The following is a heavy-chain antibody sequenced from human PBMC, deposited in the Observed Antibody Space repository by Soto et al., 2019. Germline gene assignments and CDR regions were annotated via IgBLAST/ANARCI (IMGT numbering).Heavy chain of an antibody. V-gene: IGHV3-33*01. CDR2: IWYDGSNK. J-gene: IGHJ4*02. D-gene: IGHD2-15*01. CDR3: ARDRLGGTFDY. CDR1: GFTFSSYG. Sequence: GSLRLSCAASGFTFSSYGMHWVRQAPGKGLEWVAVIWYDGSNKYYADSVKGRFTISRDNSKNTLYLQMNSLRAEDTAVYYCARDRLGGTFDYWGQGTLVTVSS.